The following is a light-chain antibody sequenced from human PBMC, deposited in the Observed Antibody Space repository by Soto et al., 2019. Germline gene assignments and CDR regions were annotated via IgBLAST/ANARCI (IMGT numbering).Light chain of an antibody. Sequence: IVMTQSPATLSVSPGEGVTLSCRASQNVGTNLAWYQQKPGQAPRLLIYGSSTRATGIPATFSGSGSGTEFTLTISSLQSEASAVYYCQQYNNWGLSFGGGTKVEIK. CDR3: QQYNNWGLS. J-gene: IGKJ4*01. CDR1: QNVGTN. V-gene: IGKV3D-15*01. CDR2: GSS.